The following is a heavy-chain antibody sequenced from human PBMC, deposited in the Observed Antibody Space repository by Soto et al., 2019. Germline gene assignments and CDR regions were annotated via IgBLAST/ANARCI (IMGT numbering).Heavy chain of an antibody. J-gene: IGHJ4*02. Sequence: PGGFLRLSCAASGFSFSTYPMNWVRQAPGKGPEWVSGISASGGSTYYADSVKGRFTISRDNSKDTLYLQMNSLRDDDTAVYYCAKVSTRSSGRTDYFDYWGQGSLVTVSS. V-gene: IGHV3-23*01. CDR1: GFSFSTYP. CDR3: AKVSTRSSGRTDYFDY. D-gene: IGHD6-19*01. CDR2: ISASGGST.